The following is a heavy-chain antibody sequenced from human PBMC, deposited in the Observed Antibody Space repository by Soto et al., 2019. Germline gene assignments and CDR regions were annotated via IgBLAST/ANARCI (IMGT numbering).Heavy chain of an antibody. CDR3: EIDCSSTSCYTDEDLAL. CDR1: GFTFSSYS. V-gene: IGHV3-21*01. CDR2: ISNSISYI. D-gene: IGHD2-2*02. J-gene: IGHJ3*01. Sequence: WGSLRLSCAASGFTFSSYSMNWVRQAPGKGLEWVSSISNSISYIYYADSVKGRFTISRDNAKNSLSLQMNSLRAEDTAVYYCEIDCSSTSCYTDEDLALWGQGPMV.